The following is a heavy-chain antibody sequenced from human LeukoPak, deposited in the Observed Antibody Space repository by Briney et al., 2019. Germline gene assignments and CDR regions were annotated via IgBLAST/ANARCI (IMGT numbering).Heavy chain of an antibody. D-gene: IGHD2-21*02. CDR3: ARDLRLKELAYCGGDCLDY. V-gene: IGHV3-64*01. CDR2: ISSNGGST. Sequence: GGSLRLSCAASRFTFSNYAMHWVRQAPGKGLEYVSAISSNGGSTYYANSVKGRFTISRDNSKNTLYLQMGSLRAEDMAVYYCARDLRLKELAYCGGDCLDYWGQGTLVTVSS. J-gene: IGHJ4*02. CDR1: RFTFSNYA.